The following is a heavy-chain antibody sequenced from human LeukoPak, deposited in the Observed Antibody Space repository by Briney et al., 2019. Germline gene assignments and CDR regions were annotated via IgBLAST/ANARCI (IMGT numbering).Heavy chain of an antibody. D-gene: IGHD6-13*01. CDR3: AKNSGYSSSWYEDYFDY. CDR2: ISGSGGST. J-gene: IGHJ4*02. Sequence: GGSLRLSCAASGFTFSSYAMSWVSQAQGKGLEWVSAISGSGGSTYYADSVKGRFTISRDNSKNTLYLQMNSLRAEDTAVYDCAKNSGYSSSWYEDYFDYWGQGTLVTVSS. CDR1: GFTFSSYA. V-gene: IGHV3-23*01.